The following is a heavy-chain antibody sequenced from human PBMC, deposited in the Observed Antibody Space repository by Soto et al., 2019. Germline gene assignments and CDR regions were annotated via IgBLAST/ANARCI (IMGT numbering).Heavy chain of an antibody. J-gene: IGHJ6*01. D-gene: IGHD6-6*01. CDR2: FDPEDGET. CDR3: ATIGYSSSSVSPYYGMDV. Sequence: ASVKVSCKVSGYTLTELSMHWVRQAPGKGLEWMGGFDPEDGETIYAQKFQGRVTMTEDTSTDTAYMELSSLRSEDTAVYYCATIGYSSSSVSPYYGMDVWGQGTTVTVSS. V-gene: IGHV1-24*01. CDR1: GYTLTELS.